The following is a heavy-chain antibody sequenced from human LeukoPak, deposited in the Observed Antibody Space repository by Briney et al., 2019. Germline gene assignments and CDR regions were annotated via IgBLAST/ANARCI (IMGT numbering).Heavy chain of an antibody. CDR2: FIPVLGTA. J-gene: IGHJ3*02. V-gene: IGHV1-69*10. D-gene: IGHD6-19*01. Sequence: GASVKVPCKASGGTFSDYALNWVRQAPGQGLEWMGVFIPVLGTANSTQKFQGRVSITADISTNTVYMELSSLRSEDTAVYYCARGASVVAGNDNAFDIWGQGTMVTVSS. CDR1: GGTFSDYA. CDR3: ARGASVVAGNDNAFDI.